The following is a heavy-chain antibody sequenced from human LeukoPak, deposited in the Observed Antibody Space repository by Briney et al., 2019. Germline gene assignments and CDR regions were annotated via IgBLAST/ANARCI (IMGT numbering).Heavy chain of an antibody. Sequence: GGSLRLSCAASGFTFSSYSMNWVRQAPGKGLEWVSSISSSSSYIYYADSVKGRFTISRDNAKNSLYLQMNSLRAEDTAVYYCARRTYYYGSGSYGGYYFDYWGQGTLVTVSS. CDR2: ISSSSSYI. J-gene: IGHJ4*02. CDR1: GFTFSSYS. D-gene: IGHD3-10*01. CDR3: ARRTYYYGSGSYGGYYFDY. V-gene: IGHV3-21*01.